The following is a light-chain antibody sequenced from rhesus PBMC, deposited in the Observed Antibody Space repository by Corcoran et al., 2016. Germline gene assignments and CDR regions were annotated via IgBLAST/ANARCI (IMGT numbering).Light chain of an antibody. V-gene: IGKV1-74*01. CDR3: QLGYGTTFT. CDR1: VNVNDY. CDR2: KST. Sequence: DIQMIQSPSSPSASVGDRVTTSCRARVNVNDYLYWYLQKPGKAPKILIYKSTTLQSGVPSRFSGSGFGTDFTLAITSLQPEDFATYCCQLGYGTTFTFSPGTKLDIK. J-gene: IGKJ3*01.